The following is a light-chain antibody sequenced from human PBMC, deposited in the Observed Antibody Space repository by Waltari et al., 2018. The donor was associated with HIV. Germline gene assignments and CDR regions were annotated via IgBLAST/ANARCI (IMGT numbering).Light chain of an antibody. CDR2: VNSDGSH. V-gene: IGLV4-69*01. CDR3: QTWGTGIAV. Sequence: QPVLTQPPSASGPLGASVKLTCTLSSGHSSNAIAWHQQQPEKGPRFLMKVNSDGSHNRGAGIPDRFSGSTDGAERYRTSSSLQSEDEADYYCQTWGTGIAVFGGGTKLTVL. J-gene: IGLJ3*02. CDR1: SGHSSNA.